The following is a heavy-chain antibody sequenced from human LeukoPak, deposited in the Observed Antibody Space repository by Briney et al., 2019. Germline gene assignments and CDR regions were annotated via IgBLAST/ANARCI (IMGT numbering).Heavy chain of an antibody. J-gene: IGHJ3*02. CDR1: GGSIGSGGYS. V-gene: IGHV4-30-2*01. CDR2: IYHSGST. CDR3: ARVGWYCSSTSCYTAAFDI. D-gene: IGHD2-2*02. Sequence: PSQTLSLTCAVSGGSIGSGGYSWSWIRQPPGRGLEWIGDIYHSGSTYYNPSLKSRVTISVDRSKNQFSLKLSSVTAADTAVYYCARVGWYCSSTSCYTAAFDIWGQGTMVTVSS.